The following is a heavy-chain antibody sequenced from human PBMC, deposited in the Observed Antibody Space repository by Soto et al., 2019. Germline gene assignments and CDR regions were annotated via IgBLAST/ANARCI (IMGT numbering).Heavy chain of an antibody. V-gene: IGHV5-51*01. J-gene: IGHJ4*02. CDR3: ARKDIAGNSVDF. Sequence: GESLKIACKASGYSFTTYWIGWVRQMPGKGLEWMGIIYPGDSDTRYSPSFQGQVTISADKSISTAYLQWSSLKASDSAMFYCARKDIAGNSVDFWGQGTLVTVSS. CDR1: GYSFTTYW. CDR2: IYPGDSDT. D-gene: IGHD6-13*01.